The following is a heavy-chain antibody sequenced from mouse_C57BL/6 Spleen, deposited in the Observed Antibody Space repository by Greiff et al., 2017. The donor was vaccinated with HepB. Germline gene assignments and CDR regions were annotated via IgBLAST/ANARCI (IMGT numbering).Heavy chain of an antibody. J-gene: IGHJ2*01. CDR3: ARGREDYFDY. Sequence: EVKLMESEGGLVQPGSSMKLSCTASGFTFSDYYMAWVRQVPEKGLEWVANINYDGSSTYYLDSLKSRFIISRDNAKNILYLQMSSLKSEDTATYYCARGREDYFDYWGQGTTLTVSS. V-gene: IGHV5-16*01. CDR2: INYDGSST. CDR1: GFTFSDYY.